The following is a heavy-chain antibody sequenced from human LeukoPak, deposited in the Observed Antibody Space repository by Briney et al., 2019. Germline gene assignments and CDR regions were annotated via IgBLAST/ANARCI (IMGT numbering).Heavy chain of an antibody. CDR1: GGSINFYH. CDR2: NLNGGNT. V-gene: IGHV4-4*07. D-gene: IGHD3-10*01. CDR3: ARGSMGGSGSYYKDYYYGMDV. Sequence: NPSETLSLPCTVSGGSINFYHWTWIRQPAQKGLEWVGRNLNGGNTNYDPSLKSRLTMSVDASKNQFSLKLNSVTAADTAVYYCARGSMGGSGSYYKDYYYGMDVWGQGTTVTVS. J-gene: IGHJ6*02.